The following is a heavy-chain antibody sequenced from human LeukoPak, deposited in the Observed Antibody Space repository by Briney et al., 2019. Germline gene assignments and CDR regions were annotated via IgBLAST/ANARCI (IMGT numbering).Heavy chain of an antibody. Sequence: PGGSLRLSCAASGFTFSSYSMNWVRQPPGKGLEWIGNIYYSGSTYYNPSLKSRVTISVDTSKNQFSLKLSSVTAADTAVYYCARRGRVEYSSSSYAFDIWGQGTMVTVSS. CDR2: IYYSGST. J-gene: IGHJ3*02. D-gene: IGHD6-6*01. V-gene: IGHV4-39*01. CDR3: ARRGRVEYSSSSYAFDI. CDR1: GFTFSSYSMN.